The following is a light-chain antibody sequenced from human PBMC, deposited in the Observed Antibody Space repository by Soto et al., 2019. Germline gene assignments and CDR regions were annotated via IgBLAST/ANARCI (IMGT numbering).Light chain of an antibody. CDR1: QSVSSN. CDR3: QHYNNWPTWT. CDR2: GAS. J-gene: IGKJ1*01. Sequence: EIVMTQSPATLSVSPGERATLSCRASQSVSSNLAWYQQKPGQAHRLLIYGASTRATGIPARFSGSGSGTEFTLTISSLQSEDFAVYYCQHYNNWPTWTFGQGTKMDIK. V-gene: IGKV3-15*01.